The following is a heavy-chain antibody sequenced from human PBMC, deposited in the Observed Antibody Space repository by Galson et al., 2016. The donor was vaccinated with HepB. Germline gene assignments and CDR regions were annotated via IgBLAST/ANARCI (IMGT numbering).Heavy chain of an antibody. CDR1: GFTFSTYA. CDR2: IWYDGSDK. CDR3: ARDSSVGVAAYYFDY. D-gene: IGHD3-3*01. V-gene: IGHV3-33*01. Sequence: SLRLSCAASGFTFSTYAMHWVRQAPGKGLEWVSVIWYDGSDKYYADSVKGRFTISRDNSKNTLYLQMNSLRAEDTAVYYCARDSSVGVAAYYFDYWGQGTLVTVSS. J-gene: IGHJ4*02.